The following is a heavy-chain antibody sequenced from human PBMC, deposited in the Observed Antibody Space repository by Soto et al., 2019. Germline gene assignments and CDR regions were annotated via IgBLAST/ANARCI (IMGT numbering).Heavy chain of an antibody. Sequence: QVQLVQSGAEVKKPGASVKVSCKASGYTFTSYGISWVRQAPGQGLEWMGWISAYNGNTNYAQKLQGRVTMTTDTSTSTAYMELRSLRSDDTAVYYCASGYCSSTSCYGVRWFDPWGQGTLVTVSS. CDR2: ISAYNGNT. CDR1: GYTFTSYG. V-gene: IGHV1-18*01. CDR3: ASGYCSSTSCYGVRWFDP. D-gene: IGHD2-2*01. J-gene: IGHJ5*02.